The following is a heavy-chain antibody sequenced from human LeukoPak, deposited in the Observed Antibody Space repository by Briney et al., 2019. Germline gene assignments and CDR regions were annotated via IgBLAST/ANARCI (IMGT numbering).Heavy chain of an antibody. CDR2: INEDATQK. Sequence: SGGSLRLSCAASGFTFSNDWMAWVRQGPGKGLAWVALINEDATQKNYVDSVKGRFTISRDNAKSSLYLQMNSLRAEDTALYYCVRDPGYGALDVWGQGTMVTVSS. D-gene: IGHD5-12*01. J-gene: IGHJ3*01. V-gene: IGHV3-7*01. CDR3: VRDPGYGALDV. CDR1: GFTFSNDW.